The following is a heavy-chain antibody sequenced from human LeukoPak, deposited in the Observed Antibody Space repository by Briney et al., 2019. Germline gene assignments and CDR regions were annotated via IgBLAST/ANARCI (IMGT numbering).Heavy chain of an antibody. CDR3: ARGGIRGQQLVHWFDP. D-gene: IGHD6-13*01. J-gene: IGHJ5*02. V-gene: IGHV4-38-2*02. CDR2: IYHSGST. Sequence: PSETLSLTCTVSGYSISSGYYWGWIRQPPGKGLEWIGSIYHSGSTYYNPSLKSRVTISVDTSKNQFSLKLSSVTAADTAVYYCARGGIRGQQLVHWFDPWGQGTLVTVSS. CDR1: GYSISSGYY.